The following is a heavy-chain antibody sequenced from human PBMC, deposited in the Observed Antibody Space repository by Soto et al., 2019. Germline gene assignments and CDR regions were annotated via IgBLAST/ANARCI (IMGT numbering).Heavy chain of an antibody. J-gene: IGHJ6*03. CDR2: IWYDGSNK. CDR3: ARDKNNYYYYYMDV. Sequence: GGSLRLSCAASGFTFSSYGMHWVRQAPGKGLEWVAVIWYDGSNKYYADSVKGRFTISRDNSKNTLYLQMNSLRAEDTAVYYCARDKNNYYYYYMDVWGKGTTVTVSS. V-gene: IGHV3-33*01. CDR1: GFTFSSYG.